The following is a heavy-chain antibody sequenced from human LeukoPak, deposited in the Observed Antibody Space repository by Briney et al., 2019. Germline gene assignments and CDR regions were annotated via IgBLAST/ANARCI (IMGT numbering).Heavy chain of an antibody. CDR3: AKGQAVYSSSWPNFES. D-gene: IGHD6-13*01. V-gene: IGHV3-23*01. CDR1: GFTFSTYA. CDR2: ISGNGGIT. J-gene: IGHJ4*01. Sequence: PGGSLRLSCTASGFTFSTYAKSWVRQAPEKGLEWVSTISGNGGITYYAGSVKGRFAISRDNSTNTLYLQMNSLRAEDTALYYCAKGQAVYSSSWPNFESWGQGTLVTVSS.